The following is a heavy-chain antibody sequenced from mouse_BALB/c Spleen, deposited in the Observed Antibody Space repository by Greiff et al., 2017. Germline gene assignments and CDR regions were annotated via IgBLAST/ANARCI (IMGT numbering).Heavy chain of an antibody. V-gene: IGHV3-2*02. J-gene: IGHJ2*01. CDR3: ARGTTAT. D-gene: IGHD1-2*01. Sequence: VQLQQSGPGLVKPSQSLSLTCTVTGYSITSDYAWNWIRQFPGNKLEWMGYISYSGSTSYNPSLKSRISITRDTSKNQFFLQLNSVTTEDTATYYCARGTTATWGQGTTLTVSS. CDR1: GYSITSDYA. CDR2: ISYSGST.